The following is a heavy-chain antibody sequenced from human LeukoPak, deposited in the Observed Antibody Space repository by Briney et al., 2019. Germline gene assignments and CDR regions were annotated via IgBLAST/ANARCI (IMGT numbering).Heavy chain of an antibody. CDR2: IFYSGST. Sequence: SETLSLTCTVSGGSISTSNYYWGWIRQPPGKGLEWIGNIFYSGSTYYNPSLKSRVTISVDTSKNQFSLKLSSVTAADTAVYYCARDRPPLYYWGQGTLVTVSS. CDR3: ARDRPPLYY. V-gene: IGHV4-39*07. J-gene: IGHJ4*02. CDR1: GGSISTSNYY.